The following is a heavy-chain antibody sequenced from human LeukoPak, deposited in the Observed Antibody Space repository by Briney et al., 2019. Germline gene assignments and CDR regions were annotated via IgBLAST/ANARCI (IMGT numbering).Heavy chain of an antibody. Sequence: GGSLRLSCAASGFTFSSYWMHWVRQAPGKGLVWVLRINSDGSSTSYADSVKGRFTISRDNAKNSVFLEINSLTVDDTAVYYCARARGFFDYWGHGTLVTVSS. D-gene: IGHD5-12*01. CDR3: ARARGFFDY. CDR1: GFTFSSYW. CDR2: INSDGSST. J-gene: IGHJ4*01. V-gene: IGHV3-74*01.